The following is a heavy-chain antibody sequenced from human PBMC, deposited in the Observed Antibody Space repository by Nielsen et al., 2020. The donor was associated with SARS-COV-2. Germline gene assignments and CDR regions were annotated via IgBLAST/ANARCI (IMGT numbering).Heavy chain of an antibody. V-gene: IGHV4-30-4*01. CDR1: GGSISSYEYY. J-gene: IGHJ6*02. CDR2: IYYTGST. Sequence: SETLSLTCTVSGGSISSYEYYWSWIRQPPGKGLEWIGYIYYTGSTYYNPSLESRLTISVDTSKNQFSLRLSSVTAADTAQYYCARDRQGYNYFYAMDVWGQGTTVTVSS. CDR3: ARDRQGYNYFYAMDV.